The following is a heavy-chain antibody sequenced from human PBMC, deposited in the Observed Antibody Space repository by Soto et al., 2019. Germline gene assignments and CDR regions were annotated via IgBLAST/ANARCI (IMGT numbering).Heavy chain of an antibody. J-gene: IGHJ4*02. CDR1: GFTFSTSW. CDR3: IRVEGGIPY. D-gene: IGHD2-21*01. Sequence: GGSLRLSCAASGFTFSTSWMHWVRQAPGKGLVWVSRISGDESVTTYADSVRGRFSISRDNAKNTVYLQMNSLRAEDTAMYHCIRVEGGIPYWGQGTLVTVSS. CDR2: ISGDESVT. V-gene: IGHV3-74*01.